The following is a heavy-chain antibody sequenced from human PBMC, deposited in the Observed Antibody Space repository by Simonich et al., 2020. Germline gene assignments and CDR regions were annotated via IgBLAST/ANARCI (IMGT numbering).Heavy chain of an antibody. CDR2: ISGSGGST. V-gene: IGHV3-23*01. J-gene: IGHJ3*02. D-gene: IGHD3-22*01. CDR1: GFTFSSYA. CDR3: AKDLGERITMIVVVIDAFDI. Sequence: GGGLVQPGGSLRLSCAASGFTFSSYAMSWVRQAPGKGLEWVSAISGSGGSTYYADYVKGRFTNSRDNSKNTLYLQMNSLRAEDTAVYYCAKDLGERITMIVVVIDAFDIWGQGTMVTVSS.